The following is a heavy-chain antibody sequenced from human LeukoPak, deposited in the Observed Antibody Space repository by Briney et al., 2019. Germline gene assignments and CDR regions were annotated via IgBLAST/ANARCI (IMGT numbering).Heavy chain of an antibody. CDR2: IKSKTDGGTT. D-gene: IGHD5-18*01. J-gene: IGHJ4*02. CDR3: TTGGYTYGGDF. CDR1: GFTVTNAW. Sequence: GGSLGLSCAASGFTVTNAWVTWVRQAPGKGPEWVGHIKSKTDGGTTDYAAPLKGRFTISRDESKNTLYLQMNSLKTEDTAVYYCTTGGYTYGGDFWGQGTLVTVSS. V-gene: IGHV3-15*01.